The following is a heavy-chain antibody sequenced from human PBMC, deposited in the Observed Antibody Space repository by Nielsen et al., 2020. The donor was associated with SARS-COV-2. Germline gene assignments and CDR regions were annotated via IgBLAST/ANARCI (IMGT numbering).Heavy chain of an antibody. CDR2: INWNGGST. J-gene: IGHJ4*02. CDR3: ARDQPETGTAREC. D-gene: IGHD1-1*01. Sequence: GESLKISCAASGFTFDDYGMSWVSQAPGKGLKWVSGINWNGGSTGYADSVKGRFTISRDNAKNSLYLQMNSLRAEDTALYHCARDQPETGTARECWGKGTLVTVPS. CDR1: GFTFDDYG. V-gene: IGHV3-20*01.